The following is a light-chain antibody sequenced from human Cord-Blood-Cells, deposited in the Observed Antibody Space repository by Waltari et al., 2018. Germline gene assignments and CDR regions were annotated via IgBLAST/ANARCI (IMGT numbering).Light chain of an antibody. V-gene: IGKV1-27*01. CDR2: AAS. CDR3: QKYNSAPLA. J-gene: IGKJ4*01. CDR1: QGISNY. Sequence: DIQITQSPSTLSASLGDRVTITCRASQGISNYLAWYQQKPGKVPKLLIYAASTLQSGVPSRFSGSGSGTDFTLTISSLQPEDVANYYCQKYNSAPLALGGGTKVEIK.